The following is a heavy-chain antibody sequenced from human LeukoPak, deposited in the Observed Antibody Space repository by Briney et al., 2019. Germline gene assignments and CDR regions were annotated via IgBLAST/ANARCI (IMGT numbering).Heavy chain of an antibody. D-gene: IGHD3-22*01. Sequence: PGRSLRLSCAASGFTFDDYAMHWVRQAPGKGLEWVSGISWNSGSIGYAGSVKGRFTISRDNAKNSLYLQMNSLRAEDTALYYCAKERINYYDSSGYLRPDFDYWGQGTLVTVSS. CDR2: ISWNSGSI. V-gene: IGHV3-9*01. CDR3: AKERINYYDSSGYLRPDFDY. J-gene: IGHJ4*02. CDR1: GFTFDDYA.